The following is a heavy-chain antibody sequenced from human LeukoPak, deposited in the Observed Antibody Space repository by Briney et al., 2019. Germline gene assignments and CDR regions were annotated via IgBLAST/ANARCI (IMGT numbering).Heavy chain of an antibody. D-gene: IGHD6-13*01. V-gene: IGHV4-59*01. CDR3: ARVGSSWYYFDY. CDR1: GGSISSYY. J-gene: IGHJ4*02. CDR2: IYYSGST. Sequence: SETLSLTCTVSGGSISSYYWSWIRQPPGKGLEWIGYIYYSGSTNYNPSLKSRVTISVDTSKNQFSLKLSSVAAADTAVYYCARVGSSWYYFDYWGQGTLVTVSS.